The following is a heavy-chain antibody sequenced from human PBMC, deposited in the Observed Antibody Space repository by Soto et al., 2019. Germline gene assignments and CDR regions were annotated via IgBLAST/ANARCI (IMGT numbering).Heavy chain of an antibody. J-gene: IGHJ5*02. CDR2: INHSGST. CDR3: TRGGRLRGITMVRGVPRWFDP. Sequence: SETLSLTCAVYGGSFSGYYWSWIRQPPGKGLEWIGEINHSGSTNYNPSLKSRVTISVDTSKNQFSLKLSSVTAADTAVYYCTRGGRLRGITMVRGVPRWFDPWGQGTLVTVSS. D-gene: IGHD3-10*01. V-gene: IGHV4-34*01. CDR1: GGSFSGYY.